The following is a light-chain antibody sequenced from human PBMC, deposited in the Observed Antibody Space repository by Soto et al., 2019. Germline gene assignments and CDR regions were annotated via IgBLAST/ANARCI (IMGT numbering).Light chain of an antibody. CDR2: DVN. V-gene: IGLV2-14*01. J-gene: IGLJ2*01. Sequence: QSALTQPASVSGSPGQSITISCTGTSSDVGGYNYVSWYQQHPGKAPKLMVYDVNNRPSGVSNRFSGSKSGNTASLTISGLQAEDEAGYYCSSCTSSSVVFGGGTKVTVL. CDR3: SSCTSSSVV. CDR1: SSDVGGYNY.